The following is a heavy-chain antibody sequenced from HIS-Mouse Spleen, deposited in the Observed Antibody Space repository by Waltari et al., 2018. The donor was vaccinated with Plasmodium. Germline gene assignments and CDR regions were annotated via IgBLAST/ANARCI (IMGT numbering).Heavy chain of an antibody. CDR1: GGSISSSSYY. Sequence: QLQLQESGPGLVKPSETLSLTCTVSGGSISSSSYYWGWIRQPPGKGLEWIGSIYYSGTTYYNPSLKSRVTISVDTSKNQFSLKLSSVTAADTAVYYCARLSIAVAGNFDYWGQEPWSPSPQ. J-gene: IGHJ4*01. CDR2: IYYSGTT. CDR3: ARLSIAVAGNFDY. D-gene: IGHD6-19*01. V-gene: IGHV4-39*01.